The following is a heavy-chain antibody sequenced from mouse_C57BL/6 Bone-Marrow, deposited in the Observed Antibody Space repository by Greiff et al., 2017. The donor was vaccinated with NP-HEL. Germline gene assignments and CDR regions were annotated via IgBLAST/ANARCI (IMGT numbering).Heavy chain of an antibody. D-gene: IGHD1-1*01. CDR2: ISDGGSYT. Sequence: EVQLVESGGGLVKPGGSLKLSCAASGFTFSSYAMSWVRQTPEKRLEWVATISDGGSYTYYPDNVTGRFTISRDNAKNNRYLQMSHLKSEDTAMYYCAREGDGMTYWGQGTLVTVSA. CDR3: AREGDGMTY. J-gene: IGHJ3*01. V-gene: IGHV5-4*01. CDR1: GFTFSSYA.